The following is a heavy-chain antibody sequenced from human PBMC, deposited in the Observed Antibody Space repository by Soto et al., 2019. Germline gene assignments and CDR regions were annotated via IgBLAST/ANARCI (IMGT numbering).Heavy chain of an antibody. D-gene: IGHD5-12*01. CDR3: ARTLIDIVATINYYGMDV. CDR1: GFSLSTSGMC. Sequence: SGPTLVNPTQTLTLTCTFSGFSLSTSGMCVSWIRQPPGKALEWLALFDWDDDKYYSTSLKTRLTISKDTSKNQVVLTMTNMDPVDTATYYCARTLIDIVATINYYGMDVWGQGTTVTVSS. V-gene: IGHV2-70*01. J-gene: IGHJ6*02. CDR2: FDWDDDK.